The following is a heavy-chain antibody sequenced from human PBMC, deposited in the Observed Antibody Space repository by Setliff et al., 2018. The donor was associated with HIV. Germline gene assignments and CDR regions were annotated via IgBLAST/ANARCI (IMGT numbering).Heavy chain of an antibody. CDR3: TSPRGGGYPEFFFDY. CDR1: GYTFINYD. D-gene: IGHD2-15*01. Sequence: ASVKVSCKASGYTFINYDINWVRQATGQGLEWMGWMNPNSGNTGYAQRFQGRVTMTRDTSTSTAYMDLSSLRSEDTAVYYCTSPRGGGYPEFFFDYWGQGTLVTVSS. J-gene: IGHJ4*02. V-gene: IGHV1-8*02. CDR2: MNPNSGNT.